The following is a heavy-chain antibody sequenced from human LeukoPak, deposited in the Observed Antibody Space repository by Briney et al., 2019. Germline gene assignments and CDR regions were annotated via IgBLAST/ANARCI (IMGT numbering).Heavy chain of an antibody. J-gene: IGHJ5*02. D-gene: IGHD6-19*01. CDR1: GFTFSSYS. Sequence: GGSLRLSCAASGFTFSSYSMNWVRQAPGKGLEWVSSISSSSSYIYYADSVKGRFTISRDNAKNSLYLQMNGLRAEDTALYHCAREISIPTGYSSGWYWFDPWGQGTLVTVSS. V-gene: IGHV3-21*04. CDR3: AREISIPTGYSSGWYWFDP. CDR2: ISSSSSYI.